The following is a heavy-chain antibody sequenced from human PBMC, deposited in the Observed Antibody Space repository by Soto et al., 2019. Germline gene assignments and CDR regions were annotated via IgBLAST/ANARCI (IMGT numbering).Heavy chain of an antibody. V-gene: IGHV1-18*01. CDR1: GGTFSSYA. CDR3: ARDRGSLDWLNYYGMDV. CDR2: ISAYNGNT. D-gene: IGHD1-26*01. J-gene: IGHJ6*02. Sequence: GASVKVSCKASGGTFSSYAISWVRQAPGQGLEWMGWISAYNGNTNYAQKLQGRVTMTTDTSTSTAYMELRSLRSDDTAVYYCARDRGSLDWLNYYGMDVWGQGTTVTVSS.